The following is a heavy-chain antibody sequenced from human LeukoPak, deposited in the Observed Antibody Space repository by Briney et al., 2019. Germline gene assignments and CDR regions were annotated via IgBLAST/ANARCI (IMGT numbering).Heavy chain of an antibody. CDR3: AREYSSGWDDYYFDY. J-gene: IGHJ4*02. Sequence: GGSLRLSCAASGFTFDDYAMHWVRLAPGKGLEWVSGISWNSGSIGYADSVKGRFTISRDNAKNSLYLQMNSLRAEDTAVYYCAREYSSGWDDYYFDYWGQGTLVTVSS. V-gene: IGHV3-9*01. CDR1: GFTFDDYA. D-gene: IGHD6-19*01. CDR2: ISWNSGSI.